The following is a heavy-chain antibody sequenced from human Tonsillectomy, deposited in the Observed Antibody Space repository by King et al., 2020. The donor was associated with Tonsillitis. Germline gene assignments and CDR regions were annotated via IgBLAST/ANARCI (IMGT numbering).Heavy chain of an antibody. V-gene: IGHV4-39*01. CDR3: ARSVSGSFDY. J-gene: IGHJ4*02. D-gene: IGHD1-26*01. Sequence: QLQESGPGVVKPSETLSLTCTVSGGSISSSDHYWAWIRQPPGKGLEWIGYMYYIGTMFYNPSLNSRITISGGTSENRFSLKLSSVTAADTAVYFCARSVSGSFDYWGQGALVTVSS. CDR1: GGSISSSDHY. CDR2: MYYIGTM.